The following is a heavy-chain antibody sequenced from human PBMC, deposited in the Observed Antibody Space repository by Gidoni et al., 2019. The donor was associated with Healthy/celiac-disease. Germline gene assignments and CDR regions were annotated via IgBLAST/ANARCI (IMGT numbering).Heavy chain of an antibody. D-gene: IGHD2-2*01. V-gene: IGHV4-34*01. J-gene: IGHJ6*02. CDR1: GGSFSGYY. CDR2: INHSGST. Sequence: QVQLQQWGAGLLKPSETLSLTCAVYGGSFSGYYWSWIRQPPGKGLEWIGEINHSGSTNYNPSLKSRVTISVDTSKNQFSLKLSSVTAADTAVYYCARAGGYCSSTSCYARNYYYYYGMDVWGQGTTVTVSS. CDR3: ARAGGYCSSTSCYARNYYYYYGMDV.